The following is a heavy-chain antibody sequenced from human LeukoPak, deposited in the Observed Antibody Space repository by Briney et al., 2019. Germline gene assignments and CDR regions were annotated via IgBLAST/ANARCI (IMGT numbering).Heavy chain of an antibody. CDR2: ISGSGGST. CDR1: GFTFSSYA. J-gene: IGHJ4*02. CDR3: AKDLLYYGSGTAVEASYYFDY. V-gene: IGHV3-23*01. D-gene: IGHD3-10*01. Sequence: GGSLRLSCAASGFTFSSYAMSWVRQAPGKGREWVSAISGSGGSTYYADPVKGRFTISRDNSKNTLYLQMNSLRAEDTAVYYCAKDLLYYGSGTAVEASYYFDYWGQGTLVTVSS.